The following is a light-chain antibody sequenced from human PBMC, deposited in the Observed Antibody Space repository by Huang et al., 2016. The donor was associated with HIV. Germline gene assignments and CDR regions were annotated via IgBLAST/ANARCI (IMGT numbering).Light chain of an antibody. CDR3: QQSYSTPHT. V-gene: IGKV1-39*01. Sequence: DIQMTQSPSSLSASVGDRVTITCRASQSISSYLNWYQQKPGKAPKLLIDAASSLQSGVPSRFSGSGSGTDFTLTISSLQPEDFANYYCQQSYSTPHTFGQGTKLEIK. CDR1: QSISSY. J-gene: IGKJ2*01. CDR2: AAS.